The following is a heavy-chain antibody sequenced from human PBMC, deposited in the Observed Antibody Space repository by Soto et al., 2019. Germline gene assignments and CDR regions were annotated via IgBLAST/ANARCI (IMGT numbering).Heavy chain of an antibody. CDR3: AKNNYFGSVSSFYYYSSDL. J-gene: IGHJ6*02. D-gene: IGHD3-10*01. CDR1: GYISSTNA. Sequence: XYSLNVASKASGYISSTNAAALVRHVAGKGREWMGSIFPAQSDIRYNPSFEGQVTISVDKAIYPAYLQWTSLKVWDIGTFYCAKNNYFGSVSSFYYYSSDLWGQGTPVTVSS. V-gene: IGHV5-51*01. CDR2: IFPAQSDI.